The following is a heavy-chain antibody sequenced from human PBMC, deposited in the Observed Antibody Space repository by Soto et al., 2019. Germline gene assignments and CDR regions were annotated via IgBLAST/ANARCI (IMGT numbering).Heavy chain of an antibody. V-gene: IGHV3-23*01. CDR3: AKDLTRYSSRERYYFDY. Sequence: GGSLRLSCAASGFTFSSYAMSWVRQAPGKGLEWVSAISGSGGSTYYADSVKGRFTISRDNSKNTLYLQMNSLRAEDTAVYYCAKDLTRYSSRERYYFDYWGQGTLVTVSS. J-gene: IGHJ4*02. CDR2: ISGSGGST. D-gene: IGHD6-13*01. CDR1: GFTFSSYA.